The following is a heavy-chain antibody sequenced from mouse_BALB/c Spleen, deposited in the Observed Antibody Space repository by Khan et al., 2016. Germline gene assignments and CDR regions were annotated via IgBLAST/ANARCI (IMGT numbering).Heavy chain of an antibody. CDR1: GYTFISYW. J-gene: IGHJ2*01. Sequence: VQLQQPGAELVKAGASVKMSCKASGYTFISYWMHWVKQRLGQGLEWFAETNPTNGRTYYNEKFKSKATLTVDKSSSTAYMLLSGPTFEDSAVYYCARIKKIVATYFDYWGQGTTLTVSA. D-gene: IGHD1-1*01. V-gene: IGHV1S81*02. CDR2: TNPTNGRT. CDR3: ARIKKIVATYFDY.